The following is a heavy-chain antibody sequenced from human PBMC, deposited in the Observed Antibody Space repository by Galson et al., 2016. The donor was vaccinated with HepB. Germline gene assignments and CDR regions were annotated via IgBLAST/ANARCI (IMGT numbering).Heavy chain of an antibody. Sequence: SLRLSCAASGFTVSNNYMRWVRQAPGKGLEWVSLIYSGGSTYYADSVKGRFTISRDSSKSTLYLQMNSLRAEDTAVYYCARKRHCSGGSCYGAWGQGTLVTVSS. CDR3: ARKRHCSGGSCYGA. CDR1: GFTVSNNY. V-gene: IGHV3-66*01. CDR2: IYSGGST. D-gene: IGHD2-15*01. J-gene: IGHJ5*02.